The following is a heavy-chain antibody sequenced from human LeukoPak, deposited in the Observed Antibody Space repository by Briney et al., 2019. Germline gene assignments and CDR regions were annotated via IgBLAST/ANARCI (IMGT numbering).Heavy chain of an antibody. V-gene: IGHV3-30*04. Sequence: GGSLRLSCAASGFTFSSYAMHWVRQAPGKGLEWVAVISYDGSNKYYADSVKGRFTISRDNSKNTLYLQMNSLGAEDTAVYYCAGDQGNYDFWSGYSYYYGMDVWGQGTTVTVSS. D-gene: IGHD3-3*01. CDR3: AGDQGNYDFWSGYSYYYGMDV. J-gene: IGHJ6*02. CDR1: GFTFSSYA. CDR2: ISYDGSNK.